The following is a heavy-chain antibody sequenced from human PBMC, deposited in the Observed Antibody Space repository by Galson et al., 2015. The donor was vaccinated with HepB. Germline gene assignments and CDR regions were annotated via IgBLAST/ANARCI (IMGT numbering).Heavy chain of an antibody. Sequence: SVKVSCKASGGTFSSYAISWVRQAPGQGLEWMGGIIPIFGTANYAQKFQGRVTITADESTSTAYMELSSLRSEDTAVYYCARGSITMVRGVIITPYYYYYYGMDVWGQGTTVTVSS. CDR2: IIPIFGTA. CDR3: ARGSITMVRGVIITPYYYYYYGMDV. V-gene: IGHV1-69*13. CDR1: GGTFSSYA. D-gene: IGHD3-10*01. J-gene: IGHJ6*02.